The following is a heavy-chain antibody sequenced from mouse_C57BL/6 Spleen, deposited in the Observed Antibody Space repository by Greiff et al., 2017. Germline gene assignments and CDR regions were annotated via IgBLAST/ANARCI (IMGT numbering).Heavy chain of an antibody. J-gene: IGHJ4*01. CDR1: GYTFTSYW. D-gene: IGHD2-3*01. Sequence: QVQLQQPGAELVRPGSSVKLSCKASGYTFTSYWMHWVKQRPIQGLEWIGNIDPSDSETHYNQKFKDKATLTVDKSSSTAYMQLSSLTSEDSAVYYCARLLDCYYGYAMDYWGQGTSVTVSS. V-gene: IGHV1-52*01. CDR2: IDPSDSET. CDR3: ARLLDCYYGYAMDY.